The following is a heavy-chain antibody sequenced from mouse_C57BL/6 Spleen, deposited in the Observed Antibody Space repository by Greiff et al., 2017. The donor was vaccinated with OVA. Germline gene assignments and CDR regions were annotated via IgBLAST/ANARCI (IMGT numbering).Heavy chain of an antibody. CDR3: AKNDGYSYWYFDV. D-gene: IGHD2-3*01. CDR1: GFSLTSYG. CDR2: ICRGGST. J-gene: IGHJ1*03. Sequence: QVQLQQSGPGLVQPSQSLSITCTVSGFSLTSYGVHWVRQSPGKGLEWLGLICRGGSTDYNAAFMYSLSITQDTSNSPVFFKMNSLQADDTAIYYCAKNDGYSYWYFDVWGTGTTVTVSS. V-gene: IGHV2-5*01.